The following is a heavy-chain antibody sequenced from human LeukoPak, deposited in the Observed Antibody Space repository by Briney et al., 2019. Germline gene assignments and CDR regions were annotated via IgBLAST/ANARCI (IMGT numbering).Heavy chain of an antibody. CDR1: GGTFSSYA. J-gene: IGHJ4*02. Sequence: SVKVSCKASGGTFSSYAISWGRQAPGHGLEWMGRIIPIFGIANYTKKFQGRVTITTDESTSTAYMELSSLRSEDTAVYYCAAYYYDSSGRDYWGQGTLVTVST. CDR3: AAYYYDSSGRDY. V-gene: IGHV1-69*05. D-gene: IGHD3-22*01. CDR2: IIPIFGIA.